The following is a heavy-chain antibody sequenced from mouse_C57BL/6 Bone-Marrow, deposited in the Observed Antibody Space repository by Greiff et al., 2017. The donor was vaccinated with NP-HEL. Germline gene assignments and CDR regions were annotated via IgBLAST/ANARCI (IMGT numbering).Heavy chain of an antibody. CDR3: ARYPWAYLDY. CDR1: GFTFTDYY. CDR2: IRHKANGYTT. D-gene: IGHD3-1*01. V-gene: IGHV7-3*01. J-gene: IGHJ2*01. Sequence: EVMLVESGGGLVQPGGSLSLSCAASGFTFTDYYMSWVRQPPGKALEWLGFIRHKANGYTTADSASVKGLFTISRDNSQSILYLQMNALRAEDSSTYYCARYPWAYLDYWGQGTTLTVSS.